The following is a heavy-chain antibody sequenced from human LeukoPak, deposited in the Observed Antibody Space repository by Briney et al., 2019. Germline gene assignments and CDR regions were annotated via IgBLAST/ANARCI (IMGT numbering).Heavy chain of an antibody. J-gene: IGHJ5*02. D-gene: IGHD3-10*01. CDR2: IIVGSGQT. Sequence: GASVKVSCKASGFTLINSAVQWVRQARRQRLEWVGWIIVGSGQTRYAQKFQERVTITRDMSTSTAFLELSSLRSEDSAVYYCAAGDTLVRGVIIPFAPWGQGTLVTVSS. V-gene: IGHV1-58*01. CDR1: GFTLINSA. CDR3: AAGDTLVRGVIIPFAP.